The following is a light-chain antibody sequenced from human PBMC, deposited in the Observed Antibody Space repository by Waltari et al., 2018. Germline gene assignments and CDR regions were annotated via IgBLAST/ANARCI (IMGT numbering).Light chain of an antibody. CDR3: AAWDDSLKTVI. Sequence: QSVLTQPPSASGTRGQRVTISCSGSSSNIGRNTVNWYQQLPGTAPKLLIYSNNQRPSGVPDRFSGSKSGTSASLAISGLQSEDEADYYCAAWDDSLKTVIFGGGTKLTVL. J-gene: IGLJ2*01. CDR1: SSNIGRNT. CDR2: SNN. V-gene: IGLV1-44*01.